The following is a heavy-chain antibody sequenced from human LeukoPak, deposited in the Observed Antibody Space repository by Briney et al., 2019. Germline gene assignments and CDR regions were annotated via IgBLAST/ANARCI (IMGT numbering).Heavy chain of an antibody. CDR2: ISTYDGDT. D-gene: IGHD2-15*01. CDR3: ARDHGLRCIGGTCFSDY. V-gene: IGHV1-18*01. J-gene: IGHJ4*02. Sequence: ASVKVSCKASGYTFTRYGITWVRQAPGQGLEWMGWISTYDGDTNYAQRLQGRVTMTRDTSTSTAYMELRSLRSDDTGVYYCARDHGLRCIGGTCFSDYWGLGTLVAVSS. CDR1: GYTFTRYG.